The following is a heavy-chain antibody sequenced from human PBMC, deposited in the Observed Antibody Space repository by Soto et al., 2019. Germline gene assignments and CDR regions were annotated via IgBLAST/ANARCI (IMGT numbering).Heavy chain of an antibody. D-gene: IGHD3-3*01. CDR3: ARYLEWYNWFDP. Sequence: QVQLVQSGAEVKKPGASVKVSCKTSGYTFIDYGISWVRQAPGQGREWMGWISPHYGNTNHAQKLQGRVTMTTDTSASTAYMELRSLTSDDTAVYYCARYLEWYNWFDPWGQGNLVTVSS. CDR1: GYTFIDYG. J-gene: IGHJ5*02. V-gene: IGHV1-18*01. CDR2: ISPHYGNT.